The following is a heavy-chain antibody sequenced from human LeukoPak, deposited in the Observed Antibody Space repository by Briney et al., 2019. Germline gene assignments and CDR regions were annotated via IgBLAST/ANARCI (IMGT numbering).Heavy chain of an antibody. J-gene: IGHJ4*02. CDR1: GFTFSSYS. Sequence: GGSLRLSCAASGFTFSSYSMNWVRQAPGKGLEWVSLISGSGGSTYYADSVEGRFTISRDNSKNTLYLQMNSLRAEDTAVYYCAKDSTSGTADHWGQGTLVTVSS. D-gene: IGHD1-1*01. CDR2: ISGSGGST. V-gene: IGHV3-23*01. CDR3: AKDSTSGTADH.